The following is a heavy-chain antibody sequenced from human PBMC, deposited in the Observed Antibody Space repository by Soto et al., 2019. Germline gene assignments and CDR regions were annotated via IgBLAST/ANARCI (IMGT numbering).Heavy chain of an antibody. J-gene: IGHJ6*04. CDR2: IDPSDSYT. CDR1: GYSFTSYW. V-gene: IGHV5-10-1*01. CDR3: ASNPRGYCSSTSSRELGNYYGMDV. Sequence: GESLKISCKGSGYSFTSYWISWVRQMPGKGLEWMGRIDPSDSYTNYSPSFQGHVTISADKSISTAYLQWSSLNASDTAMYYCASNPRGYCSSTSSRELGNYYGMDVWGKETTVTVSS. D-gene: IGHD2-2*01.